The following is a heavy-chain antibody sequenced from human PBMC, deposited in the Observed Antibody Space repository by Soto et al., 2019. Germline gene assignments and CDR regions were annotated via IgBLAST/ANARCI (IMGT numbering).Heavy chain of an antibody. CDR1: AGSFSGYY. J-gene: IGHJ5*02. D-gene: IGHD5-12*01. Sequence: QVQLQQWGAGLLKPSETLSLTCAVYAGSFSGYYWSWIRQPPGKGLEWIGEINHSGSTNYNPSLKSRVTISVDTSKNQFSLKLSSVTAADTAVYYCARTDIVATLGSWGQRTLVTVSS. CDR2: INHSGST. CDR3: ARTDIVATLGS. V-gene: IGHV4-34*01.